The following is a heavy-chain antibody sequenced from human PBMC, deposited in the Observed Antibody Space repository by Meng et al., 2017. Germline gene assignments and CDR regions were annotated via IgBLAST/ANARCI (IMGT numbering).Heavy chain of an antibody. CDR2: IIPILGIA. J-gene: IGHJ4*02. D-gene: IGHD3-10*01. CDR1: GGTFSSYT. Sequence: QVQLVQSGAEVKKPGSSVKVSCKASGGTFSSYTISWVRQAPGQGLEWMGRIIPILGIANYAQKFPGRVTITADKSTSTAYMELSSLRSEDTAVYYCARDLSGSGTFDYWGQGTLVTVSS. CDR3: ARDLSGSGTFDY. V-gene: IGHV1-69*08.